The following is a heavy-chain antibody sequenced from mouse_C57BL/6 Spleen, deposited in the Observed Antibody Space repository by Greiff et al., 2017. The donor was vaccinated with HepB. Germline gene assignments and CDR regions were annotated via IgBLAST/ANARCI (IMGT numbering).Heavy chain of an antibody. D-gene: IGHD1-1*01. CDR1: GYTFTSYW. CDR2: IYPGSGST. V-gene: IGHV1-55*01. Sequence: QVHVKQPGAELVKPGASVKMSCKASGYTFTSYWITWVKQRPGQGLEWIGDIYPGSGSTNYNEKFKSKATLTVDTSSSTAYMQLSSLTSEDSAVYYCAREGYGSSPWYFDVWGTGTTVTVSS. J-gene: IGHJ1*03. CDR3: AREGYGSSPWYFDV.